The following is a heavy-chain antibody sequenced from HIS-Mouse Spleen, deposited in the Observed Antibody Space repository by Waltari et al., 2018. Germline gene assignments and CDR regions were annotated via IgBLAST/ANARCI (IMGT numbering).Heavy chain of an antibody. CDR3: ARDRELYFDY. CDR1: GGSISSSSYS. CDR2: IYYSGST. J-gene: IGHJ4*02. Sequence: QLQLQESGPGLAKPSETLSLTCTVSGGSISSSSYSWGWIRQPPGKGLEWIGSIYYSGSTYYTPSLKSRVTISVDTSKNQFSLKLSSVTAADTAVYYCARDRELYFDYWGQGTLVTVSS. D-gene: IGHD1-26*01. V-gene: IGHV4-39*07.